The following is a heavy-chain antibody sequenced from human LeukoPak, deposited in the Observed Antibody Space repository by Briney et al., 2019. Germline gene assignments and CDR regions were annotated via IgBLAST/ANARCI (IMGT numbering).Heavy chain of an antibody. V-gene: IGHV3-66*01. D-gene: IGHD5-24*01. J-gene: IGHJ5*02. CDR2: IYSGGTT. CDR3: ARVDDADGWFDP. Sequence: GGSLRLSCAASGFTVTSNYMSWVRQAPGKGLEYVSVIYSGGTTYYADSVRGRFIISREHSKNTLYLQMNGLRAEDTAVYYCARVDDADGWFDPWGQGTLVTVSS. CDR1: GFTVTSNY.